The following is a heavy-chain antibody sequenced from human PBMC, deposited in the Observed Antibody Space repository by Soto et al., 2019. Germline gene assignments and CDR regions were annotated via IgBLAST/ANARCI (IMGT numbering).Heavy chain of an antibody. D-gene: IGHD3-9*01. CDR1: GYTFTSYD. CDR3: ARGDWFLGYAFDI. CDR2: MNPNSGNT. Sequence: GASVKVSCKASGYTFTSYDINWVRQDTGQGLEWMGWMNPNSGNTGYAQKSQGRVTMTRNTSISTAYMELSSLRSEDTAVYYCARGDWFLGYAFDIWGQGTMVTVSS. V-gene: IGHV1-8*01. J-gene: IGHJ3*02.